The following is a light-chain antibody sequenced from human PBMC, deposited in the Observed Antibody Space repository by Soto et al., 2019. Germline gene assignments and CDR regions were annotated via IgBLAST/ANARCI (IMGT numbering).Light chain of an antibody. CDR1: SSNIGAGYD. CDR3: QSYDSSLRGSV. CDR2: GNS. V-gene: IGLV1-40*01. Sequence: QLVLTQPPSVSGAPGQRVTISCPGSSSNIGAGYDVHWYQQLPGTAPKLLIYGNSNRPSGVPDRFSGSKSGTSASLAITGLQAEDEADYYCQSYDSSLRGSVFGGGTKLTVL. J-gene: IGLJ2*01.